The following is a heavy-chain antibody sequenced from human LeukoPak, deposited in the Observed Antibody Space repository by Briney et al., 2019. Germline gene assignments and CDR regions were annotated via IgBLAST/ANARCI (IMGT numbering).Heavy chain of an antibody. J-gene: IGHJ4*02. Sequence: GGALRLSCVASGFTFSGSWMHWVRHAPGKGLVWVSRIVSDGTSTNYADSVKGRFTISRDNAKNTLYLQMNSLRAEDTAVYYCARAFNWNDLGNWGQGTLVTVSS. V-gene: IGHV3-74*01. D-gene: IGHD1-20*01. CDR1: GFTFSGSW. CDR3: ARAFNWNDLGN. CDR2: IVSDGTST.